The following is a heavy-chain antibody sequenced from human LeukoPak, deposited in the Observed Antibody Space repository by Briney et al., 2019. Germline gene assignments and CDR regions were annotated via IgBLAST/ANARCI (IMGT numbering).Heavy chain of an antibody. V-gene: IGHV3-30*02. J-gene: IGHJ4*02. CDR3: AKPGFGSYGCIDY. CDR1: GFTFSSYG. D-gene: IGHD5-18*01. Sequence: GGSLRLSCAASGFTFSSYGVHWVRQAPGKGLEWVAFIRYDGSNKYYADSVEGRFTISRDNSKNTLYLQMNSLRAEDTAVYYCAKPGFGSYGCIDYWGQGTLVTVSS. CDR2: IRYDGSNK.